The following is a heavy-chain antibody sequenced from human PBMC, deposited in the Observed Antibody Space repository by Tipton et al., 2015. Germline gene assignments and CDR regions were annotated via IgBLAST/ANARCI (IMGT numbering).Heavy chain of an antibody. CDR1: GSSISSITW. V-gene: IGHV4-4*02. D-gene: IGHD2-2*01. J-gene: IGHJ3*02. CDR3: ARPTSGAFDI. Sequence: SLRLSCAVSGSSISSITWWTWVRQPPGKGLEWIGQIYHSADTDYNPSLQSRVTMSVDTSKGQFSLRLTSVTASDTAVYYCARPTSGAFDIWGQGTMVTVSS. CDR2: IYHSADT.